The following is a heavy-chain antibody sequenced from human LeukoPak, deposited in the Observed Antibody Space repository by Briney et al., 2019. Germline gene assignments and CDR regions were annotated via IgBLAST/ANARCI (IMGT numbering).Heavy chain of an antibody. CDR3: ARGTSYGYDYYYGMDV. D-gene: IGHD2/OR15-2a*01. V-gene: IGHV3-23*01. CDR1: GFTFSSYA. J-gene: IGHJ6*02. Sequence: GGSLRLSCAASGFTFSSYAMSWVRQAPGKGLEWVSAISGNGGSTYYADSVKGRFTISRDNSKHTLYLQMNSLRSEDTAVYYCARGTSYGYDYYYGMDVWGQGTTVTVSS. CDR2: ISGNGGST.